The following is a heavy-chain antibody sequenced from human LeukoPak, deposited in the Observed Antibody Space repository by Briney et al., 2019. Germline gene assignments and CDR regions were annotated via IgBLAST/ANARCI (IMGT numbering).Heavy chain of an antibody. V-gene: IGHV1-46*01. J-gene: IGHJ4*02. D-gene: IGHD3-10*01. Sequence: ASVKVSCKASGYTFTSYYMHWVRQAPGQGLEWMGVINPSGGSTTYAQKFQGRVTMTRDRSTTTVYMELSSLRSEDTAVYYCAKDPITMVRGVSGRRSGGGYYFDYWGQGTLVTVSS. CDR2: INPSGGST. CDR1: GYTFTSYY. CDR3: AKDPITMVRGVSGRRSGGGYYFDY.